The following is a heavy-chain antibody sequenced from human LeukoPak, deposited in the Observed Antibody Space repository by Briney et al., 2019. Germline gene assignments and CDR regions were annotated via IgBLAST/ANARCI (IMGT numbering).Heavy chain of an antibody. D-gene: IGHD5-24*01. CDR2: MSSDGNKK. CDR1: GFTFNSYT. J-gene: IGHJ4*02. Sequence: GRSLRLSCAAPGFTFNSYTMHWVRQAPGKGLEWVAVMSSDGNKKFYAEYVKGRFTISRDNSENTLYLQMNSLRAEDTAIYYCTRVGYIDEGIDYWGQGTLVTVSS. CDR3: TRVGYIDEGIDY. V-gene: IGHV3-30-3*01.